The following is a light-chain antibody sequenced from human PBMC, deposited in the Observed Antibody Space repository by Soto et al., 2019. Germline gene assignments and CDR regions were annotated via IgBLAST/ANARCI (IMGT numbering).Light chain of an antibody. Sequence: EIVLTQSPATLSLYPGERATLSCRASQIVRGTYLAWYQQKPGQPPRLLIYGASTRATDIPARFRGTGSGTVFTLTISSLQSADFAVYFCQQYHIWPSWTFGQGTKVDIK. CDR1: QIVRGT. CDR3: QQYHIWPSWT. CDR2: GAS. V-gene: IGKV3-15*01. J-gene: IGKJ1*01.